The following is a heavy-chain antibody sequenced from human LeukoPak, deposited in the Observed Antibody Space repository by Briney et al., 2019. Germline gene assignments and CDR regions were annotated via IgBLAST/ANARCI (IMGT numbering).Heavy chain of an antibody. V-gene: IGHV1-69*13. CDR1: GGTFSGYA. Sequence: SVKVSCKASGGTFSGYAVSWVRQVPGQGLEWMGGIIPMLGTGNYAPKFQGRVTITADESRSTVYMEMNSLKSEDTAAYYCARGGPSRYSSSWYGDWGQGTLVTVSS. D-gene: IGHD6-13*01. CDR2: IIPMLGTG. CDR3: ARGGPSRYSSSWYGD. J-gene: IGHJ4*02.